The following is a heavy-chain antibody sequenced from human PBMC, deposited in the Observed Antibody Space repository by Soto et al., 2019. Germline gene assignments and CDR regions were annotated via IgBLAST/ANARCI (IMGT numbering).Heavy chain of an antibody. CDR2: IGGEAVST. CDR1: GFIFSNYA. V-gene: IGHV3-23*01. Sequence: EVQLLESGGGLVQPGGSLRLSCEASGFIFSNYAMRWVRQGPGKGLEWVAVIGGEAVSTNCADSVKGRCNVSRDNSKNTVYLQLDSLRDDDTAVYYCAKDSTSCNGIYDTFDIWGQGTMVTVSS. CDR3: AKDSTSCNGIYDTFDI. J-gene: IGHJ3*02. D-gene: IGHD1-26*01.